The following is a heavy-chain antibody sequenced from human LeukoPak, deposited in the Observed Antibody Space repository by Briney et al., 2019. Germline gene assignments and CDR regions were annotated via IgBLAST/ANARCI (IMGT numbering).Heavy chain of an antibody. CDR2: ISGNGGST. CDR3: AKAGWGYCSSTSCYPEYYFDY. D-gene: IGHD2-2*01. V-gene: IGHV3-23*01. J-gene: IGHJ4*02. Sequence: PGGSLRPSCAASGFTFSSYAMSWVRQAPGKGLEWVSAISGNGGSTYYADSVKGRFTISRDNSKNTLYLQMNSLRAEDTAVYYCAKAGWGYCSSTSCYPEYYFDYWGQGTLVTVSS. CDR1: GFTFSSYA.